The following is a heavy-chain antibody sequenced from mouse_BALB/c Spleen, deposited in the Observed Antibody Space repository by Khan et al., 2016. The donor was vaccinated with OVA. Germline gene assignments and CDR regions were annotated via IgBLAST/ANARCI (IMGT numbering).Heavy chain of an antibody. CDR3: ARELRLGGFAY. CDR2: IWGDGST. CDR1: GFSLTGFG. Sequence: QVQLKESGPGLVAPSQSLSITCTVSGFSLTGFGINWVRQPPGKGLEWLGMIWGDGSTDYNSALKSRLGISKDNSKSQVFLKMNSLQTDDTARYYCARELRLGGFAYWGQGTLVTVSA. V-gene: IGHV2-6-7*01. J-gene: IGHJ3*01. D-gene: IGHD1-2*01.